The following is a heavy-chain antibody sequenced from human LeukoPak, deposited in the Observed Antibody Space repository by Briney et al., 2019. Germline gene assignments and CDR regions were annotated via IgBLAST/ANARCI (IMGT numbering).Heavy chain of an antibody. J-gene: IGHJ4*02. V-gene: IGHV3-7*05. Sequence: GGSLRLSCAASGFPFSTHWMSWVRQAPGKGLEWVANINHDGSQKSCVDSVKGRFSISRDNAKNSLYLQMHSLRAEDTAVYYCARSNREFASGSGDYWGQGTLVTVSS. D-gene: IGHD3-10*01. CDR1: GFPFSTHW. CDR3: ARSNREFASGSGDY. CDR2: INHDGSQK.